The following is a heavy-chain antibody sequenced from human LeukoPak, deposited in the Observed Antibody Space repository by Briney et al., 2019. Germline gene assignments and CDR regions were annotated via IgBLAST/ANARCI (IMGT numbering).Heavy chain of an antibody. D-gene: IGHD6-6*01. Sequence: SETLSLTCTVSGYSISSGYYWGWLRQPPGKGLEWIGSIYHSGSTYYNPSLKSRVTISVDKSRNQFSLKLSSVTAADTAVYYCARTEYEAGWLDPWGEGTVVTVST. CDR3: ARTEYEAGWLDP. J-gene: IGHJ5*02. CDR2: IYHSGST. V-gene: IGHV4-38-2*02. CDR1: GYSISSGYY.